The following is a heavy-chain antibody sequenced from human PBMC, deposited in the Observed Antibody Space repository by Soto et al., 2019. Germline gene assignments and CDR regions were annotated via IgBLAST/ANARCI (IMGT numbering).Heavy chain of an antibody. CDR1: GFIFSTYT. Sequence: PGGSLRLSCAASGFIFSTYTINWVRQAPGKGLEWVASISSSSRDIFYADSVKARFTIPRDNANSSVDLQMNSLRVGDTAIYYCARGSWGGDGIDVWGQGTTVTVSS. V-gene: IGHV3-21*01. CDR3: ARGSWGGDGIDV. D-gene: IGHD3-16*01. CDR2: ISSSSRDI. J-gene: IGHJ6*02.